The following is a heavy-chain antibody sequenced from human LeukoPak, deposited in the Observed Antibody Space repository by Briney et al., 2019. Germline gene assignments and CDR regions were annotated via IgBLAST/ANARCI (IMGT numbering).Heavy chain of an antibody. V-gene: IGHV3-21*01. D-gene: IGHD2-8*01. CDR1: GFTFSSYS. CDR2: MSSSSSYI. Sequence: GGSLRLSCAASGFTFSSYSMNWVRQAPGKGLEWVSSMSSSSSYIYYADSVKGRFTISRGNAKNSLYLQMSSLRAEDTAVYYCAREETVMGEAFDIWGQGTMVTVSS. J-gene: IGHJ3*02. CDR3: AREETVMGEAFDI.